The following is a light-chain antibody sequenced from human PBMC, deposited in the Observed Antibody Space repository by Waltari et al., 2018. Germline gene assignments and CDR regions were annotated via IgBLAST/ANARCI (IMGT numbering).Light chain of an antibody. CDR2: QDR. J-gene: IGLJ2*01. CDR3: QAWDSSTVV. V-gene: IGLV3-1*01. CDR1: KLGDKY. Sequence: SYELTQPPSVSVSPGQTARITCSGDKLGDKYVFWYQQKPGQSPVLVIFQDRKRRSGIPERFSGSNSGNTATLTISGTQAMDEADYYCQAWDSSTVVFGGGTKLTVL.